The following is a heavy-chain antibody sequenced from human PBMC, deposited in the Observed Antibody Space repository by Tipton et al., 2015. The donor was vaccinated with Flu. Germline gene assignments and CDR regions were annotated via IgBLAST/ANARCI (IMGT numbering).Heavy chain of an antibody. J-gene: IGHJ6*02. CDR2: INGYNGNT. CDR1: GYILRNYG. CDR3: ARGLLAAIGREDYYGMDV. D-gene: IGHD6-13*01. Sequence: QVQLVQSGAEVKKPGASVKVSCKASGYILRNYGISWVRQASGQGLEWMGWINGYNGNTNYAQRVQGRVTLTTDTSTNTAFMELRSLRSDDTAVYYCARGLLAAIGREDYYGMDVWGQGTTVTVS. V-gene: IGHV1-18*01.